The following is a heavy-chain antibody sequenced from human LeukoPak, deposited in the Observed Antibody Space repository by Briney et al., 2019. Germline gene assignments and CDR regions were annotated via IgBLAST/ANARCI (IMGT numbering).Heavy chain of an antibody. CDR2: IYYSGST. J-gene: IGHJ4*02. Sequence: SETLPLTCTVSGGSISSYYWSWIRQPPGKGLEWIGYIYYSGSTNYNPSLKSRVTISVDTSKNQFSLKLSSVTAADTAVYYCARVAYCGGDCYPHFDYWGQGTLVTVSS. CDR1: GGSISSYY. D-gene: IGHD2-21*02. CDR3: ARVAYCGGDCYPHFDY. V-gene: IGHV4-59*08.